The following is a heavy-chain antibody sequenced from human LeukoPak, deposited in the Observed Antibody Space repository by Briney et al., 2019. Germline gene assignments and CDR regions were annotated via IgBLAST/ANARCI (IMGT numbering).Heavy chain of an antibody. V-gene: IGHV4-61*02. CDR2: IYTSGST. CDR3: ARERPLLVEYFDL. CDR1: GGSISSGSYY. J-gene: IGHJ2*01. Sequence: ASETLSLTCTVSGGSISSGSYYWSWIRQPAGKGLEWIGRIYTSGSTNYNPSLKSRVTISVDTSKNQFSLKLSSVTAADTAVYYCARERPLLVEYFDLWGRGTLVTVSS. D-gene: IGHD2-8*01.